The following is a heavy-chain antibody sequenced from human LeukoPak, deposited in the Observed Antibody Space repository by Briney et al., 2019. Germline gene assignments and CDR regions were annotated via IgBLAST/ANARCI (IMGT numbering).Heavy chain of an antibody. Sequence: GGSLRLSCSASGFTFKSYAMHWVRQAPGKGLEWVAVVSYDGSKYYADSVKGRFTISRDNSKNTLYLQMSSLRAEDTAVYYCAKDLNRGLPDYWGQGTLVTVSS. CDR3: AKDLNRGLPDY. J-gene: IGHJ4*02. CDR2: VSYDGSK. D-gene: IGHD2-21*01. V-gene: IGHV3-30*04. CDR1: GFTFKSYA.